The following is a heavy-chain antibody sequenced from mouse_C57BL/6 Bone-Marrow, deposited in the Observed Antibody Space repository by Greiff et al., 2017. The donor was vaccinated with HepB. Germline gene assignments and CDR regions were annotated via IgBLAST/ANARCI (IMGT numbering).Heavy chain of an antibody. CDR1: GYTFTSYW. Sequence: QVQLQQSGAELVKPGASVKMSCKASGYTFTSYWITWVKQRPGQGLEWIGDIYPGSGSTNYNEKFKSKATLTVDTSSSTAYMQLSSLTSEDSAVYYCARDSSGYEGLYWGQGTLVTVSA. CDR3: ARDSSGYEGLY. CDR2: IYPGSGST. J-gene: IGHJ3*01. D-gene: IGHD3-2*02. V-gene: IGHV1-55*01.